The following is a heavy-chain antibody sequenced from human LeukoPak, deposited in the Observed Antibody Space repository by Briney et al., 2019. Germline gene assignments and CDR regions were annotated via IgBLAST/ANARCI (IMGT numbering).Heavy chain of an antibody. CDR2: INTAGDT. CDR3: ARGGYFGSGPMDV. D-gene: IGHD3-10*01. V-gene: IGHV3-13*01. J-gene: IGHJ6*02. CDR1: GFTFSSYD. Sequence: RGSLRLSCAASGFTFSSYDMHWVRHAPGKGLEWVAAINTAGDTYYPGSVRRRFTISRENAKKAFFLQVNSLRAGDTAVYYCARGGYFGSGPMDVWGQGTTVTVSS.